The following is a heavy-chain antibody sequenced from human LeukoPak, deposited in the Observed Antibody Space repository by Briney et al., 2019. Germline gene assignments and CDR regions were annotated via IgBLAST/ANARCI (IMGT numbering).Heavy chain of an antibody. CDR1: GGTFSSYA. CDR2: IIPIFGTA. CDR3: ARGGEAAAGPDYMDV. V-gene: IGHV1-69*01. D-gene: IGHD6-13*01. Sequence: GASVKVSCKASGGTFSSYAISWVRQALGQGLEWMGGIIPIFGTANYAQKFQGRVTITADESTSTAYMELSSLRSEDTAVYYCARGGEAAAGPDYMDVWGKGTTVTISS. J-gene: IGHJ6*03.